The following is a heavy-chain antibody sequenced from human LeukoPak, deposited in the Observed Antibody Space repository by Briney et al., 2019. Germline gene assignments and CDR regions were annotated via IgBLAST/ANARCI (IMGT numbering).Heavy chain of an antibody. CDR2: IWYDGSNK. CDR1: GFTFSSYD. J-gene: IGHJ4*02. Sequence: GGSLRLSCAASGFTFSSYDMHWVRQAPGKGLEWVAVIWYDGSNKYYADSVKGRFTISRDNSKNTLYLQMNSLRAEDTAVYYCAKLEGSSWYAVTPYYFDYWGQGTLVTVSS. V-gene: IGHV3-33*06. D-gene: IGHD6-13*01. CDR3: AKLEGSSWYAVTPYYFDY.